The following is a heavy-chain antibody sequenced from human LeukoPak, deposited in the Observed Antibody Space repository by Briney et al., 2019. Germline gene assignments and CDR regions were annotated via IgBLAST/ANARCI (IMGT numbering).Heavy chain of an antibody. CDR1: GYTFTGYY. J-gene: IGHJ5*02. V-gene: IGHV1-2*02. D-gene: IGHD6-19*01. Sequence: GASVKVSCKASGYTFTGYYMHWVRQAPGQGLEWMGWINPNSGGTNYAQKFQGRVTMTRDTSISTAYMELSRLRSDDTAVYYCARERYSSGWYLGGFGPWGQGTLVTVSS. CDR2: INPNSGGT. CDR3: ARERYSSGWYLGGFGP.